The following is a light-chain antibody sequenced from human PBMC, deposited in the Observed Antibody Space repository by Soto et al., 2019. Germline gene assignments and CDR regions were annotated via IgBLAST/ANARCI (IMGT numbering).Light chain of an antibody. Sequence: AIQMTQSPSSLSASVADRVTIICRASQAIRSDLGWYQQKTGQAPKLLIFGTSVLHSGVPSRFRGTGSGTDFTLTISRLQPEDFATYYCLQDYNYPRTFGQGTKVDIK. CDR1: QAIRSD. V-gene: IGKV1-6*01. CDR2: GTS. J-gene: IGKJ1*01. CDR3: LQDYNYPRT.